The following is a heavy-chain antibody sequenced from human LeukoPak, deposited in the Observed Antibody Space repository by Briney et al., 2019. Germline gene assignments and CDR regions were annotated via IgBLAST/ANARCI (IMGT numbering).Heavy chain of an antibody. V-gene: IGHV3-66*01. CDR3: ARETRYCSSTSCQLDY. Sequence: GGSLRLSCAASGFTFSDNFMSWVRQAPGMALEWVSVIYTGGTTYYANSVKGRFTISRDTSKNTLFLQMNSLRAEDTAVYYCARETRYCSSTSCQLDYWGQGTLVTVSS. D-gene: IGHD2-2*01. J-gene: IGHJ4*02. CDR1: GFTFSDNF. CDR2: IYTGGTT.